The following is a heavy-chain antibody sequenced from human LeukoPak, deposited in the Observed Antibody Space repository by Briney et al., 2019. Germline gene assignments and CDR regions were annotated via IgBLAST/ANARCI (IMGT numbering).Heavy chain of an antibody. D-gene: IGHD3-9*01. CDR3: ARDSGHYDILTGFNDAFDI. V-gene: IGHV1-69*05. J-gene: IGHJ3*02. Sequence: SVKVSCKASGGTFSRHALSGVRQAPGQGLEWMGGIIPIFGTAIYAQMFQGRVHITTDQSPSPAYMELSSLRSEDTAVYYCARDSGHYDILTGFNDAFDIWGQGTMVTVSS. CDR1: GGTFSRHA. CDR2: IIPIFGTA.